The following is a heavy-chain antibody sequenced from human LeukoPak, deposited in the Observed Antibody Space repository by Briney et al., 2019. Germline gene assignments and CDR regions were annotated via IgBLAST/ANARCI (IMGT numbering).Heavy chain of an antibody. Sequence: GGSLRLSCAASGFTFTSYAMSWVRPAPGKGLGWVSTISGNGGGTYYADSVKGRFTISRDNSKNTLYLQMNSLRAEDTAVYYCAKDPNYYDSSGLSGYWGQGTLVTVSS. CDR2: ISGNGGGT. CDR1: GFTFTSYA. D-gene: IGHD3-22*01. V-gene: IGHV3-23*01. CDR3: AKDPNYYDSSGLSGY. J-gene: IGHJ4*02.